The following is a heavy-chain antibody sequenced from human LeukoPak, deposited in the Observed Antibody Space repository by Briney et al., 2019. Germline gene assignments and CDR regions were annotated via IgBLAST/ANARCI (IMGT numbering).Heavy chain of an antibody. J-gene: IGHJ4*02. Sequence: GGSLRLSCAASGFTFSSYAMSWVRQAPGKGLEWVSAISGSGGSTYYADSVKGRFTISRDNSKNTLYLQMNSLRAEDTAVYYCAKDRACSGGSCYSYHYFDYWGQGTLVTVSS. D-gene: IGHD2-15*01. V-gene: IGHV3-23*01. CDR2: ISGSGGST. CDR3: AKDRACSGGSCYSYHYFDY. CDR1: GFTFSSYA.